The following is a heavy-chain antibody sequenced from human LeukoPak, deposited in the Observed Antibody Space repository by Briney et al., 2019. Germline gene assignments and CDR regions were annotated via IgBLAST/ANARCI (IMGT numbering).Heavy chain of an antibody. D-gene: IGHD3-10*01. CDR3: ARDPGMERFGVVFDY. Sequence: PSETLSLTCTVSGDSISTYYWNWIRQPAGKGLEWIGRIYRSGGTNYNPSLESRLTMSVDTSKNQFSLNLKSVTAADTAVYYCARDPGMERFGVVFDYWGQGALVTVSS. CDR1: GDSISTYY. J-gene: IGHJ4*02. CDR2: IYRSGGT. V-gene: IGHV4-4*07.